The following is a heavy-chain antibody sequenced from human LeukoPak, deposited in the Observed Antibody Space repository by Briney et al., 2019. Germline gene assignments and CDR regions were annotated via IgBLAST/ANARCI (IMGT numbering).Heavy chain of an antibody. D-gene: IGHD3-3*01. V-gene: IGHV4-34*01. J-gene: IGHJ5*02. Sequence: SETLSLTCAVYGGSFSGYYWSWIRQPPGKGLEWIGEINHSGSTNYNPSLKSRVTISVDTSKNQFSLKLSSVTAADTAVYYCAREASITILTYNWFDPWGQGTLVTVSS. CDR3: AREASITILTYNWFDP. CDR2: INHSGST. CDR1: GGSFSGYY.